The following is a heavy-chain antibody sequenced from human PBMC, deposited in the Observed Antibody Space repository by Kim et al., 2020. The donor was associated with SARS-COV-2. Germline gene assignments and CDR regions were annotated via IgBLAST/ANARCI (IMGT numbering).Heavy chain of an antibody. CDR3: ARWPLGGYNHYYFDY. D-gene: IGHD5-12*01. J-gene: IGHJ4*02. Sequence: QKFQGRGRITADESTSPAYMELSSLRSEDTAVYYCARWPLGGYNHYYFDYWGQGTLVTVSS. V-gene: IGHV1-69*01.